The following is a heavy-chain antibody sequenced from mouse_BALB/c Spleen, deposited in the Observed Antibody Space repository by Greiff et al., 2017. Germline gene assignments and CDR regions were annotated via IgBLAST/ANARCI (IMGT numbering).Heavy chain of an antibody. J-gene: IGHJ1*01. Sequence: QVQLQQSGAELVRPGTSVKISCKASGYTFTNYWLGWVKQRPGHGLEWIGDIYPGGGYTNYNEKFKGKATLTADTSSSTAYMQLSSLTSEDSAVYFCARSITTAKYFDVWGAGTTVTVSS. CDR2: IYPGGGYT. CDR1: GYTFTNYW. CDR3: ARSITTAKYFDV. V-gene: IGHV1-63*02. D-gene: IGHD1-2*01.